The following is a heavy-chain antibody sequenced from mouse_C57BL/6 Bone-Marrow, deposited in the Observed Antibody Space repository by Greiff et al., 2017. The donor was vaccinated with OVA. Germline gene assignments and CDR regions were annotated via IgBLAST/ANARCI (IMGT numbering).Heavy chain of an antibody. D-gene: IGHD2-12*01. CDR1: GYTFTDYY. CDR3: ASLRPGPYFDD. CDR2: INPNNGGT. J-gene: IGHJ2*01. V-gene: IGHV1-26*01. Sequence: EVQLQQSGPELVKPGASVKISCKASGYTFTDYYMNWVKQSHGKSLEWIGDINPNNGGTSYNQKFKGKATLTVDKSSSTAYMELRSLTSEDSAGYDCASLRPGPYFDDWGQGTTLTVSS.